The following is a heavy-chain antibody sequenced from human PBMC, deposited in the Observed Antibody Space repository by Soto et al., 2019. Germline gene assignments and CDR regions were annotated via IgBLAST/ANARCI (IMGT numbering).Heavy chain of an antibody. J-gene: IGHJ4*02. CDR2: IIPIFGTA. D-gene: IGHD5-12*01. CDR1: GGTFSSYA. V-gene: IGHV1-69*13. Sequence: SVKVSCKASGGTFSSYAISWVRQAPGQGLEWMGGIIPIFGTANYAQKFQGRVTITADESASTAYMELSSLRSEDTAMYYCARVSRGPAASFDYWGQGTLVTVSS. CDR3: ARVSRGPAASFDY.